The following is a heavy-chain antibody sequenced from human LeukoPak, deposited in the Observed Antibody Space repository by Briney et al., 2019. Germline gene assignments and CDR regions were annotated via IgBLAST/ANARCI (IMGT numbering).Heavy chain of an antibody. CDR2: ISGDGTTT. V-gene: IGHV3-74*01. CDR3: ARVLYNWNDCLDY. J-gene: IGHJ4*02. D-gene: IGHD1-20*01. Sequence: PGGSLRLSCAASGFTFSTYWMHGLRQAPGKGLVWVSRISGDGTTTSYADSVKGRFTISRDNAKSTLYLQMNSLRAEDAAVYYCARVLYNWNDCLDYWGQGTLVTVSS. CDR1: GFTFSTYW.